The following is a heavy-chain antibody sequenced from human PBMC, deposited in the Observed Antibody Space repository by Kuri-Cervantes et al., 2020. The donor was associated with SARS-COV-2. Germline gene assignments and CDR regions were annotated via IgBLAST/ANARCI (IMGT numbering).Heavy chain of an antibody. J-gene: IGHJ6*03. CDR2: IIPIFGTA. D-gene: IGHD3-10*01. CDR3: ARVRGSKYYYGSRYYYYYMDV. V-gene: IGHV1-69*06. Sequence: SVKVSCKASGDTFSSYAIPWVRQAPGQGLEWMGRIIPIFGTANYAQKFQGRVTIIADKSTSTAYMELRGLRSDDTAVYYCARVRGSKYYYGSRYYYYYMDVCGQGTTVTVSS. CDR1: GDTFSSYA.